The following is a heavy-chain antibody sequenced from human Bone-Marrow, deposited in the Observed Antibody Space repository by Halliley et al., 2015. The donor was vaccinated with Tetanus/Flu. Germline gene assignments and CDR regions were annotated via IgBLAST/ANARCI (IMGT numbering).Heavy chain of an antibody. Sequence: LEWMGEIYHGGTPNYNPSLESRVPISVDKSKTQFSLKLSSVPAADSAVYYCARWEPLYSFDYWGQGTLVTVSS. CDR2: IYHGGTP. CDR3: ARWEPLYSFDY. D-gene: IGHD1-26*01. J-gene: IGHJ4*02. V-gene: IGHV4-4*02.